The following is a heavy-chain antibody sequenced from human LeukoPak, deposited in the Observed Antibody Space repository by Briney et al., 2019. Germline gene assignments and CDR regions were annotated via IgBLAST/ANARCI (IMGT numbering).Heavy chain of an antibody. CDR1: GFIFSNYA. D-gene: IGHD1-1*01. CDR3: AKATTYNSGGYFDF. V-gene: IGHV3-23*01. Sequence: GGSLRLSCAASGFIFSNYAMTWVRQAPGKGLGWVSTISGSGASTHYAASVKGRFTISRDNSENTMYLQMNSLRAEATAVYFCAKATTYNSGGYFDFWGQGILVTVSS. CDR2: ISGSGAST. J-gene: IGHJ4*02.